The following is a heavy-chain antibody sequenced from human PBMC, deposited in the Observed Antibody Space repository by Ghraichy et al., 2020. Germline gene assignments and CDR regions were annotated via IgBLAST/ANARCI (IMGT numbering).Heavy chain of an antibody. J-gene: IGHJ4*02. CDR2: IDGSGGGT. CDR3: AKSHDSTGYYEYYFDY. D-gene: IGHD3-22*01. V-gene: IGHV3-23*01. Sequence: GESLNISCAASGFIFSSFAMSWVRQAPGKGLEWVSAIDGSGGGTYYADSVKGRFTISRDNSKNTLYLQMNSLSAEDTAVYYCAKSHDSTGYYEYYFDYWGQGTLVTVSS. CDR1: GFIFSSFA.